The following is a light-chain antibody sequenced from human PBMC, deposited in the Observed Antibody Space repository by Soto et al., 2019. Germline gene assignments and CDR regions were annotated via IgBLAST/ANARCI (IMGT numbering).Light chain of an antibody. V-gene: IGKV3-15*01. Sequence: EIVMTQSPVTLSVSPGERVTLSCRASQSVSSNLAWYQQKPGQAPRLLINGASTRATGIPARFSGSGSGTDFTLTISSLQSEDFAVYYCQQYNNWPGWAFGQGTKVE. CDR3: QQYNNWPGWA. CDR2: GAS. J-gene: IGKJ1*01. CDR1: QSVSSN.